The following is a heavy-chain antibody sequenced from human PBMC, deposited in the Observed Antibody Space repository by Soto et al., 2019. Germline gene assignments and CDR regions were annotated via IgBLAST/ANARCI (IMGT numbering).Heavy chain of an antibody. Sequence: SETLSLTCTVSGGSISSSSYYWGWIRQPPGKGLEWIGSIYYSGNTYYNPSLKSRVTISVDTSKNQFSLKLSSVTAADTAVYYCASPLRYGDYPYYFDYWGQGTLVTVSS. J-gene: IGHJ4*02. D-gene: IGHD4-17*01. CDR1: GGSISSSSYY. CDR3: ASPLRYGDYPYYFDY. V-gene: IGHV4-39*01. CDR2: IYYSGNT.